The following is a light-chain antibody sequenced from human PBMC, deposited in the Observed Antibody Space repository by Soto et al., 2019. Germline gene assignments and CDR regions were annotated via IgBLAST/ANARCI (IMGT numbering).Light chain of an antibody. CDR1: QGISSY. Sequence: DIPLTQTPSFLSASVGDRVTITCRASQGISSYLAWYQHKPGKAPNLLISRASSLQSGVPSRFSGSGSGTEFTLTISSLQPEDLATYYCQHLNSHPLFGQGTKVEIK. CDR3: QHLNSHPL. J-gene: IGKJ1*01. V-gene: IGKV1-9*01. CDR2: RAS.